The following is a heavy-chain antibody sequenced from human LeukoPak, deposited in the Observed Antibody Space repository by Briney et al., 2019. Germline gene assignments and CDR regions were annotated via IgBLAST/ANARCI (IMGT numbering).Heavy chain of an antibody. CDR3: AKVYGFWSGFDY. V-gene: IGHV3-30*18. Sequence: PGRSLRLSCAASGFTFSSYGMHWVRQAPGKGLEWVAVISYDGSNKYYADSVKGRFIISRDNSKNTLYLQMNSLRAEDTAVYYCAKVYGFWSGFDYWGQGTLVTVSS. D-gene: IGHD3-3*01. CDR2: ISYDGSNK. J-gene: IGHJ4*02. CDR1: GFTFSSYG.